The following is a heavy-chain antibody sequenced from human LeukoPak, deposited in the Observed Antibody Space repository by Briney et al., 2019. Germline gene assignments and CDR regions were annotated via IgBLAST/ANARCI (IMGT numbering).Heavy chain of an antibody. V-gene: IGHV3-66*01. J-gene: IGHJ4*02. D-gene: IGHD2-21*01. Sequence: GGSLRLSCAASGFTVSSNYMSWVRQAPGKGLEWVSVIYSGGSTYYADSVKGRFTISRDNSKNTLYLQMNSLRAEDTAVYYCAKDPCGDCYIDYWGQGTLVTVSS. CDR3: AKDPCGDCYIDY. CDR2: IYSGGST. CDR1: GFTVSSNY.